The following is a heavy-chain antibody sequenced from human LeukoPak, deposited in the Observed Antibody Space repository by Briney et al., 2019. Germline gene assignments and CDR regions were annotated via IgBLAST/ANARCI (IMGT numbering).Heavy chain of an antibody. J-gene: IGHJ4*02. V-gene: IGHV3-7*01. CDR3: ARDVSDENGSSSRIHLDS. CDR1: GFRFSNNW. D-gene: IGHD6-6*01. Sequence: GGSLRLSCAASGFRFSNNWMTWVRQAPGKGLEWVANIKQDGSEKYYVDSVKGRFTISRDNAKNSLFLQMNGLRAEDSAVYYCARDVSDENGSSSRIHLDSWGQGTLVSVSS. CDR2: IKQDGSEK.